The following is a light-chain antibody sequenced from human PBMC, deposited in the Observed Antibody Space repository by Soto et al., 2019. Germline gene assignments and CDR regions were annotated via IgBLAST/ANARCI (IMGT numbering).Light chain of an antibody. Sequence: QSVLTQPPSAPGTPGQKVTISCSGSSSNIGSNTVNWYQQLPGTAPKVLIYSNNQRPSGVPDRFSGSKSGTSASLAISGLQSEDEADFYCAAWDDSLNGPVFGGGTKVTVL. CDR1: SSNIGSNT. V-gene: IGLV1-44*01. CDR3: AAWDDSLNGPV. J-gene: IGLJ2*01. CDR2: SNN.